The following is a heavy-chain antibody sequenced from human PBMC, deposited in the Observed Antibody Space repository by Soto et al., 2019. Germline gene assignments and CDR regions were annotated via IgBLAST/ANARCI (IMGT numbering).Heavy chain of an antibody. D-gene: IGHD3-3*01. CDR1: GFTFSGYA. Sequence: GGSLRLSCADSGFTFSGYALSWVRQAPGKGLEWVSAISGSGGSTYYADSVKGRFTISRDNSKNTLYLQMNSLRAEDTAVYYCATYYDFWSGYLPYMDVWGQGTTVTVSS. V-gene: IGHV3-23*01. J-gene: IGHJ6*02. CDR3: ATYYDFWSGYLPYMDV. CDR2: ISGSGGST.